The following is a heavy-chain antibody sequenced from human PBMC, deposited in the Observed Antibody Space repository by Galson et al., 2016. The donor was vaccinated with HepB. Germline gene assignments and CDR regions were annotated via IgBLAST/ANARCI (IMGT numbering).Heavy chain of an antibody. J-gene: IGHJ6*02. Sequence: SLRLSCAASGFTFSNYAMHWVRQAPGKGLEWVANIKEDGSEITYVDSVRGRFTISRDNAKNSLFLQMNRLRVEDTAVYYCARDRQRHYYFYGMDVWGHGTTVTVSS. D-gene: IGHD6-25*01. CDR2: IKEDGSEI. V-gene: IGHV3-7*01. CDR1: GFTFSNYA. CDR3: ARDRQRHYYFYGMDV.